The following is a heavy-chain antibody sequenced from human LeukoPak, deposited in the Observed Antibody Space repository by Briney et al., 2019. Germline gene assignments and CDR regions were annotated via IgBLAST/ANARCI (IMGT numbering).Heavy chain of an antibody. CDR3: ARDSESRMGREDFDY. V-gene: IGHV3-23*01. CDR2: ISGSGGST. CDR1: GFTFNNYA. J-gene: IGHJ4*02. D-gene: IGHD3-10*01. Sequence: GGSLRLSCAASGFTFNNYAMSWVRQAPGKGLEWVSAISGSGGSTYYADSVKGRFTISRDNSKNTLYLQMNSLRDEDTAVYYCARDSESRMGREDFDYWGQGTLVTVSS.